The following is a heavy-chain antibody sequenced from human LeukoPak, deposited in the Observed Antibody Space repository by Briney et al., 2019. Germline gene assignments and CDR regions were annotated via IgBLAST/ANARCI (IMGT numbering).Heavy chain of an antibody. CDR3: ARCEGYCSSTSCSRAYNWFDP. D-gene: IGHD2-2*01. J-gene: IGHJ5*02. CDR2: IIPIFGTA. Sequence: SVTVYCKASGYTFTSYGISWVRQAPGQGLEWMGGIIPIFGTANYAQKFQGRVTITTDESTSTAYMVLSSLRSEDTAVYYCARCEGYCSSTSCSRAYNWFDPWGQGTLVTVSS. CDR1: GYTFTSYG. V-gene: IGHV1-69*05.